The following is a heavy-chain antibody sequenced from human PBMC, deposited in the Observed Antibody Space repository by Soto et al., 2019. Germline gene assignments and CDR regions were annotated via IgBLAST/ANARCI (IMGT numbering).Heavy chain of an antibody. CDR2: IIPFFDTA. D-gene: IGHD2-2*01. J-gene: IGHJ6*02. CDR1: GDTFSSYA. Sequence: QVRLVQSGAEVKKPGSSVKVSCKASGDTFSSYAISWVRQAPGQGLEWMGGIIPFFDTANYAQQFQGRVTITADECTSTAYMELSSLRSEDTAVYYCARHDCISSSCYYYYYYVMDVWGQGTTVTVSS. CDR3: ARHDCISSSCYYYYYYVMDV. V-gene: IGHV1-69*12.